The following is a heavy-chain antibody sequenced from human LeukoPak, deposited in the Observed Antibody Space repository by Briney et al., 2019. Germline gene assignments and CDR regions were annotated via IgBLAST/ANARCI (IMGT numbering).Heavy chain of an antibody. J-gene: IGHJ6*02. CDR1: GFTFSSYA. CDR3: AKDQERYYYYGMDV. CDR2: ISGSGGST. Sequence: GGSLRLSRAASGFTFSSYAMGWVRQAPGKGLEWVSAISGSGGSTYYADSVKGRFTISRDNSKNTLYLQMNSLRAEDTAVYYCAKDQERYYYYGMDVWGQGTTVTVSS. V-gene: IGHV3-23*01.